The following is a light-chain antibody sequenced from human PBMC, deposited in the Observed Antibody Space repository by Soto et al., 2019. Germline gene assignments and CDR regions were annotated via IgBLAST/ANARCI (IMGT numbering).Light chain of an antibody. CDR2: DAS. CDR3: QQRSNRPLT. J-gene: IGKJ4*01. Sequence: EIVLTQSPATLSLSPGERATLSCRASQSVSSYLAWYQQNPGQAPRLLIYDASNRATGIPARFSGSGSGAYFTLTISRLAAEVFAVYYCQQRSNRPLTFGGGTKVEIK. V-gene: IGKV3-11*01. CDR1: QSVSSY.